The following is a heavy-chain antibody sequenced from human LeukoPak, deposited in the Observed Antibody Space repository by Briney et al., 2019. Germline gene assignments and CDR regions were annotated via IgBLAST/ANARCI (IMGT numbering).Heavy chain of an antibody. CDR1: GDSVSSNSAA. Sequence: SQTLSLTCAISGDSVSSNSAAWNWIRQSPSRGLEWLGRTYYRSKWYNDYAVSVKSRITINPDTSKNQFSLQLNSVTPEDTAVYYCAREAYSSGWYTSNYFDYWGQGTLVTVSS. CDR3: AREAYSSGWYTSNYFDY. V-gene: IGHV6-1*01. D-gene: IGHD6-19*01. J-gene: IGHJ4*02. CDR2: TYYRSKWYN.